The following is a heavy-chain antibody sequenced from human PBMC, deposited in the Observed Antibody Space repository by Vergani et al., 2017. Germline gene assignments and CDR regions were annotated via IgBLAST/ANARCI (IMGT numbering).Heavy chain of an antibody. V-gene: IGHV4-59*01. CDR3: AIDAAYNWFDP. Sequence: QVQLQESGTGLVKPSETLSLTCTVSGGSISSYYWSWIRQPPGKGLEWIGYIYYSGSTNYNPSLKSRVTISVDTSKNQFSLKLSSVTAADTAVYYCAIDAAYNWFDPWGQGTLVTVSS. D-gene: IGHD6-25*01. CDR1: GGSISSYY. J-gene: IGHJ5*02. CDR2: IYYSGST.